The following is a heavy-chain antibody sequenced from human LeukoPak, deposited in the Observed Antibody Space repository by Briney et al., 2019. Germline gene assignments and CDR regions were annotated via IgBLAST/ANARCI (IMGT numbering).Heavy chain of an antibody. CDR3: ARGRSITMIVVAYFDY. CDR2: ISGSGGST. V-gene: IGHV3-23*01. J-gene: IGHJ4*02. D-gene: IGHD3-22*01. Sequence: PGGSLRLSCAASGFTFSSYAMSWVRQAPGKGLEWVSAISGSGGSTYYADSVKGRFTISRDNSKNSLYLQMNSLRAEDTAVYYCARGRSITMIVVAYFDYWGQGTLVTVSS. CDR1: GFTFSSYA.